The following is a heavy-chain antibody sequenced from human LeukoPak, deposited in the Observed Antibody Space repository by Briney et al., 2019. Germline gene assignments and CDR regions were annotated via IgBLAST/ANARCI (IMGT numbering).Heavy chain of an antibody. V-gene: IGHV4-61*02. CDR3: ARGRDGKVGDY. CDR2: IYTSGST. CDR1: GGSISSGSYY. D-gene: IGHD1-26*01. Sequence: PSETLSLTCTVSGGSISSGSYYWSWIRQPAGKGLEWIGRIYTSGSTNYNPSLKSRVTMSVDTSKNQFSLKLSSVTAADTAVYYCARGRDGKVGDYWGQGTLVTVSS. J-gene: IGHJ4*02.